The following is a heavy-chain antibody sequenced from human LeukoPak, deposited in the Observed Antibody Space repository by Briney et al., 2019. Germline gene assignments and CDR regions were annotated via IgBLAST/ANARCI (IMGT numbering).Heavy chain of an antibody. V-gene: IGHV4-34*01. Sequence: MSSETLSLTCAVYGGSFSGYYWSWIRQPPGKGLEWIGEINHSGSTNYNPSLKSRVTISVDTSKNQFSLKLSSVTVADTAVYYCARGSPYGRNWFDPWGQGTLVTVSS. J-gene: IGHJ5*02. CDR1: GGSFSGYY. CDR2: INHSGST. D-gene: IGHD3-10*01. CDR3: ARGSPYGRNWFDP.